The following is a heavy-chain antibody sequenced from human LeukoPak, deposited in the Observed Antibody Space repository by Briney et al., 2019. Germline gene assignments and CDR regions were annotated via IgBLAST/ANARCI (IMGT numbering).Heavy chain of an antibody. Sequence: GGSLRLSCAASGFTFSSYGMHWVRQAPGKGLERGAVIWYDGSNKYYADSVKGRFTISRDNSKNTLYLQMNSLRAEDTAVYYCARDTSPSDYDFWSGYAAYYGMDVWGQGTTVTVSS. D-gene: IGHD3-3*01. CDR2: IWYDGSNK. CDR1: GFTFSSYG. J-gene: IGHJ6*02. V-gene: IGHV3-33*01. CDR3: ARDTSPSDYDFWSGYAAYYGMDV.